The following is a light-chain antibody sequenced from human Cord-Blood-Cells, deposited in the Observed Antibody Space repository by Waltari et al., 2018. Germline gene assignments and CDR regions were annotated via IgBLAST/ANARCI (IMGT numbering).Light chain of an antibody. CDR1: QSVSSSY. V-gene: IGKV3-20*01. CDR2: GAS. J-gene: IGKJ4*01. Sequence: EIVLTQSPGTLSVSPGERATLLCRASQSVSSSYLAWYQQTPGQAPRLLIYGASSRATGIPDRFSGSGSGTDFTLTISRLEPEDFAVYYCQQYGSSPPLTFGGGTKVEIK. CDR3: QQYGSSPPLT.